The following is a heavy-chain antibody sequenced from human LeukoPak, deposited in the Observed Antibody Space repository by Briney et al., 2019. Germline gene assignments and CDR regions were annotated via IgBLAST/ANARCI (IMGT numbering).Heavy chain of an antibody. CDR1: GFTFSSYA. CDR2: ISGSGGST. Sequence: PGGSLRLSCAASGFTFSSYAMSWVRQAPGKGLEWVSAISGSGGSTYYADSVKGRFTISRDNSKNTLYLQMNSLRAEDTAVYYCAKAAYYYDSSGYYYDYFDYWGQGTLVTVSS. D-gene: IGHD3-22*01. J-gene: IGHJ4*02. V-gene: IGHV3-23*01. CDR3: AKAAYYYDSSGYYYDYFDY.